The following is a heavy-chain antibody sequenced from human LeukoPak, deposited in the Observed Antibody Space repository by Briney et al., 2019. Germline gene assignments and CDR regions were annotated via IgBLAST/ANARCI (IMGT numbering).Heavy chain of an antibody. CDR3: ARDKQGISYYYYYYGMDV. D-gene: IGHD1-14*01. V-gene: IGHV4-4*07. CDR2: IYTSGST. J-gene: IGHJ6*02. CDR1: GGSISSYY. Sequence: SETLSLTCTVSGGSISSYYWSWIRQPAGKGLEWIGRIYTSGSTNYNPSLKSRVTTSVDTSKNQFSLKLSSVTAADTAVYYCARDKQGISYYYYYYGMDVWGQGTTVTVSS.